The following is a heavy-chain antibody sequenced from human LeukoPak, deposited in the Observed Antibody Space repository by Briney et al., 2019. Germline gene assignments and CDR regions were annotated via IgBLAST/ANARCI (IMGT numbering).Heavy chain of an antibody. CDR2: ISAYNGNT. J-gene: IGHJ6*02. Sequence: XSVKVSCKASGYTFTSYGISWVRQAPGKGLEWMGWISAYNGNTNYAQKLQGRVTMTTDTSTSPAYMELRSLRSDDTAVYYCARDPPRIVVVVAATNYYGMDVWGQGTTVTVSS. CDR1: GYTFTSYG. V-gene: IGHV1-18*01. CDR3: ARDPPRIVVVVAATNYYGMDV. D-gene: IGHD2-15*01.